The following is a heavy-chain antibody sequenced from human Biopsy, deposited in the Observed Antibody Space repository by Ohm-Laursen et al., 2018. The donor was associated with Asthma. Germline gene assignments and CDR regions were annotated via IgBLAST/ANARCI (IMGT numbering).Heavy chain of an antibody. V-gene: IGHV3-33*01. D-gene: IGHD4-17*01. J-gene: IGHJ4*02. Sequence: SLRLSCAASGFTFRSYGMHWVRQAPGKGLEWVAIIWYDGSNKYHADSVKGRFTISRDNSKNTLYLQMNSLRAEDTAVYYCARKARHGDYDFDYWGQGTLVTVSS. CDR2: IWYDGSNK. CDR3: ARKARHGDYDFDY. CDR1: GFTFRSYG.